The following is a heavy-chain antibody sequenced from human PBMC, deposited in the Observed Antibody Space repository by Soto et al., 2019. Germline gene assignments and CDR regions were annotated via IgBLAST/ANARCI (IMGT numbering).Heavy chain of an antibody. CDR3: ARGVGATIGLDY. V-gene: IGHV4-30-4*01. CDR1: GGSISSGDYY. D-gene: IGHD1-26*01. Sequence: SETLSLTCTVSGGSISSGDYYWSWIRQPPGKGLEWIGYIYYSGSTYYNPSLKSRVTISVDTSKNQFSLELSSVTAADTAVYYCARGVGATIGLDYWGQGTLVTVSS. CDR2: IYYSGST. J-gene: IGHJ4*02.